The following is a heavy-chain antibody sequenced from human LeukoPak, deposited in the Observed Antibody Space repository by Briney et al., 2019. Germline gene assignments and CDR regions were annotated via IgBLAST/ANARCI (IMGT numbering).Heavy chain of an antibody. Sequence: PGGSLRLSCAVSGFSFSGPWMIWVRQAPGKGLEWVSVIYSGGTYYADSVKGRFTISRDNSKNTLYLQMNSLRAEDTAVYYCARLAAGGLPPFDNWGQGTLVTVSS. CDR2: IYSGGT. CDR3: ARLAAGGLPPFDN. J-gene: IGHJ4*02. V-gene: IGHV3-66*04. CDR1: GFSFSGPW. D-gene: IGHD6-13*01.